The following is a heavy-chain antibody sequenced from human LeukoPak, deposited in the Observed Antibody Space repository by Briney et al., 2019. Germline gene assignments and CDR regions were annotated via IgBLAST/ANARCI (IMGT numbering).Heavy chain of an antibody. CDR3: GKDIGTAVAAPDY. CDR2: ISWNSDSI. D-gene: IGHD6-19*01. Sequence: KPGGSLRLSCEASGFTFDNYAMHWVRQGAGKGLEWVSGISWNSDSIGYADSVKGRFTISRDDAKNSLYLQMNSLRAEDTALYYCGKDIGTAVAAPDYWGQGTLVTVSS. CDR1: GFTFDNYA. V-gene: IGHV3-9*01. J-gene: IGHJ4*02.